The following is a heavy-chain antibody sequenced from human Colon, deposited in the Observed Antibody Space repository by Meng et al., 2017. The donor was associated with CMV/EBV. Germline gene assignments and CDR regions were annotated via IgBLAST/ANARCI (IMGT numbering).Heavy chain of an antibody. CDR2: ISGSGGST. CDR3: AKHSEPFGNFYNVDLGY. CDR1: GFTFSNYA. J-gene: IGHJ4*02. D-gene: IGHD3-10*01. V-gene: IGHV3-23*01. Sequence: GESLKISCTASGFTFSNYAMSWVRQSPKRGLEWVSAISGSGGSTYYAASVKGRFTISRDNSKNTLYLQMNSLTAEDTALYYCAKHSEPFGNFYNVDLGYWGQGTLVTVSS.